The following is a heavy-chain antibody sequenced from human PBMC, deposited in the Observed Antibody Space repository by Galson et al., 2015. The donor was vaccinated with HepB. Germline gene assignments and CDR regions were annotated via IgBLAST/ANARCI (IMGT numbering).Heavy chain of an antibody. V-gene: IGHV3-30*02. Sequence: SLRLSCAASGFTFSNYGMNWVRQAPGKGLEWVAFIRFDGSNKYYAESVKGRFTISRDNSKNTLYVQMNSLRAEDTAMYYCAKGYRSGWGPVLDWGQGTLVTVSS. CDR2: IRFDGSNK. CDR1: GFTFSNYG. D-gene: IGHD6-19*01. CDR3: AKGYRSGWGPVLD. J-gene: IGHJ4*02.